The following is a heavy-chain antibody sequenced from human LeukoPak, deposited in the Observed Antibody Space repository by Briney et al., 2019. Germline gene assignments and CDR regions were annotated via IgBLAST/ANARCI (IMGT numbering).Heavy chain of an antibody. V-gene: IGHV4-38-2*02. J-gene: IGHJ3*02. Sequence: SETLSLTCTVSDYSISSGYYWGWIRQPPGKGLEWIGSMYYSGSTYYNPSLKSRVTISVDTSKNQFSLKLSSVTAADTAVYYCVGDILTGYRRADAFDIWGQGTMVTVSS. CDR2: MYYSGST. D-gene: IGHD3-9*01. CDR1: DYSISSGYY. CDR3: VGDILTGYRRADAFDI.